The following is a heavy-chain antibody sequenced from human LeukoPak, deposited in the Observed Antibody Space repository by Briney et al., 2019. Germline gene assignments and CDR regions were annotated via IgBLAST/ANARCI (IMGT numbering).Heavy chain of an antibody. Sequence: GASVKVSCKASGYTFTSYYMHWVRQAPGQGLEWMGIINPSGGSTSYAQKFQGRVTMTRDTSTSTVYMELSSLRSEDTAVYYCARDRLGYLAVAGPSCMDVWGQGTTVTVSS. CDR2: INPSGGST. CDR1: GYTFTSYY. V-gene: IGHV1-46*01. D-gene: IGHD6-19*01. CDR3: ARDRLGYLAVAGPSCMDV. J-gene: IGHJ6*02.